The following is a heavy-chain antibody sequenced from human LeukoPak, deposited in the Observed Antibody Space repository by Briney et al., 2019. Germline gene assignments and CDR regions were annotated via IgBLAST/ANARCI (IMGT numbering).Heavy chain of an antibody. Sequence: SQTLSLTCATSGDSVSSNSAAWNWVRQSPSRGLEWLGRTYYRSKWYNDYAVSVKSRIIINPDTSKNQFSLQLNSVTPEDTAVYYCAREDSRTPYYYYYGMDVWGQGTTVTVSS. J-gene: IGHJ6*02. CDR1: GDSVSSNSAA. CDR2: TYYRSKWYN. CDR3: AREDSRTPYYYYYGMDV. D-gene: IGHD6-13*01. V-gene: IGHV6-1*01.